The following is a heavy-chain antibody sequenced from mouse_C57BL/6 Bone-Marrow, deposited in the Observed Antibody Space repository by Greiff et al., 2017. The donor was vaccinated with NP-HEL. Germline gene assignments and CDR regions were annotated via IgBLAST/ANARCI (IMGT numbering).Heavy chain of an antibody. D-gene: IGHD2-4*01. J-gene: IGHJ4*01. Sequence: EVQRVESVAELVRPGASVKLSCTASGFNIKNTYMHWVKQRPEQGLEWIGRIDPANGNTKYAPQFQGKATITADTSSNTAYLQLSSLTSEDTAIYYCARGDDYDYYAMDYWGQGTSVTVSS. V-gene: IGHV14-3*01. CDR3: ARGDDYDYYAMDY. CDR2: IDPANGNT. CDR1: GFNIKNTY.